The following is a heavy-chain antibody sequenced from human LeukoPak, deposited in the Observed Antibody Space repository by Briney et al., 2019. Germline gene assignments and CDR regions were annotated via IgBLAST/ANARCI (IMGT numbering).Heavy chain of an antibody. D-gene: IGHD1-26*01. Sequence: SVKVSCKASGFTFTSSAMQWVRQARGQRLEWIGWIVVGSGNTNYAQKFQERVTITRDMSTSTAYMELSSLRSEDTAVYYCAAAYSEWEPFDYWGQGTLVTVSS. CDR2: IVVGSGNT. CDR1: GFTFTSSA. CDR3: AAAYSEWEPFDY. V-gene: IGHV1-58*02. J-gene: IGHJ4*02.